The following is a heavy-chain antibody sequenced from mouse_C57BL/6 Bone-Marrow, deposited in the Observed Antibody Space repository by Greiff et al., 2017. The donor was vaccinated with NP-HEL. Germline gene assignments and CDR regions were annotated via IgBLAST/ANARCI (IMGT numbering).Heavy chain of an antibody. CDR1: GYPFTSYW. Sequence: VQLQQPGAELVKPGASVKLSCKASGYPFTSYWMQWVKQRPGQGLEWIGEIDPSDSYTNYNQKFKGKATLTVDTSSSTAYMQLSILKSEDSAVYYWARERYYYYGSSPYWYFDVWGTGTTVTVSS. V-gene: IGHV1-50*01. CDR2: IDPSDSYT. CDR3: ARERYYYYGSSPYWYFDV. D-gene: IGHD1-1*01. J-gene: IGHJ1*03.